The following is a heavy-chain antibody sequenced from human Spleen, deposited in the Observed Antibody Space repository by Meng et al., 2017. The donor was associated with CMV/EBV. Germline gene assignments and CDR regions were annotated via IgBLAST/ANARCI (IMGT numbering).Heavy chain of an antibody. J-gene: IGHJ4*02. CDR2: ISSDGRNK. CDR3: ARRDDSGGYTYGYFDF. V-gene: IGHV3-30*03. D-gene: IGHD5-18*01. Sequence: GGSLRLSCAASGFMFSRFAVSWVRQAPGKGLEWVAVISSDGRNKYYADSVQGRFTISRDNSKSTLYLQMNSLKAEDTAVYYCARRDDSGGYTYGYFDFWGQGTLVTVSS. CDR1: GFMFSRFA.